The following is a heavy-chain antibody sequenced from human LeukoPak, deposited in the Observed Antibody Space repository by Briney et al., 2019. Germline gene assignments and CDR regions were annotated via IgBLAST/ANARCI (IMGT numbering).Heavy chain of an antibody. CDR3: ARDGYSYGYPFDY. Sequence: PSETLSLTCTVSGGSISSSSYYWGWIRQPPGKGLEWIGSIYYSGSTYYNPSLKSRVTISVDTSKNQFSLKLSSVTAADTAVYYCARDGYSYGYPFDYWGQGTLVTVSS. CDR2: IYYSGST. D-gene: IGHD5-18*01. V-gene: IGHV4-39*07. J-gene: IGHJ4*02. CDR1: GGSISSSSYY.